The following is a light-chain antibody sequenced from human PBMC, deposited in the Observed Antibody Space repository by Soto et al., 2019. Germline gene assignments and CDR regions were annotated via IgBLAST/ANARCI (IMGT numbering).Light chain of an antibody. CDR2: DAS. CDR1: QSVSSY. Sequence: EIVLTQSPATLSLSPEERATPSCRASQSVSSYLAWYHQQPGQAPRRPIYDASNRATGIPARVSGSASGTDFALTISSLGHEDFSVYYCQQRSMWPRLTFGRGTKVEIK. CDR3: QQRSMWPRLT. V-gene: IGKV3-11*01. J-gene: IGKJ4*01.